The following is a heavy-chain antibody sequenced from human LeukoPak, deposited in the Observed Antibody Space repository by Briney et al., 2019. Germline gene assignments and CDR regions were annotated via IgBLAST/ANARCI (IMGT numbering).Heavy chain of an antibody. CDR1: GFTFSSYS. D-gene: IGHD5-24*01. V-gene: IGHV3-21*01. CDR3: ARPRGNVEMATIPFDY. J-gene: IGHJ4*02. CDR2: VSSSTIYI. Sequence: GGSLRLSCAASGFTFSSYSMNWVRQAPGKGLEWVSSVSSSTIYIYYADSMKGRFIISRDNARNSLFLQMNSLRVEDTAVYYCARPRGNVEMATIPFDYWGQGTLVTVSS.